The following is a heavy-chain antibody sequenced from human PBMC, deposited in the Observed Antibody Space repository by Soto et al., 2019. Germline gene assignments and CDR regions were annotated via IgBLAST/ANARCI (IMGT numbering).Heavy chain of an antibody. Sequence: ETLSLTCAVYGKSLSGYYWSWIRQPPGKALEWIGEINHSGNTNYNPSLKSRVTISVDTSKNQLFLNLSSVTAADTAMYYCARHHVRGRTIAGAAEFWGQGTLVTVSS. V-gene: IGHV4-34*01. CDR2: INHSGNT. D-gene: IGHD1-26*01. J-gene: IGHJ4*02. CDR3: ARHHVRGRTIAGAAEF. CDR1: GKSLSGYY.